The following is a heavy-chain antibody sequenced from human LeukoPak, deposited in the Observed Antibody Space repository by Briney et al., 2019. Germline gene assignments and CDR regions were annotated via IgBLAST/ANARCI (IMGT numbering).Heavy chain of an antibody. V-gene: IGHV4-59*01. CDR3: ARGVTAAGSS. CDR1: GDSITTYY. CDR2: INYIGST. J-gene: IGHJ5*02. Sequence: PSETLSLTCTVSGDSITTYYWSWIRQSPGKGLEWIGYINYIGSTNYNPPLKNRVTISADISKSQFSLRLGSVTAADTAVYFCARGVTAAGSSWGQGTLVTVSS. D-gene: IGHD6-13*01.